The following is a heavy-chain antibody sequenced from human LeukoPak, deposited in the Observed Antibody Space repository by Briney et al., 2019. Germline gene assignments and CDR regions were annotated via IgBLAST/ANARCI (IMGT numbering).Heavy chain of an antibody. CDR1: GFTFSDYW. V-gene: IGHV3-7*01. Sequence: GGSLRLSCAVSGFTFSDYWMTWVRQAPGRGLEWVANIKQDGSEKYYVDSVKGRFTISRDNAKNSLYLQMNSLRAEDTAVYYCARDRGPVKGFFDYWGQGTLVTVSS. D-gene: IGHD4-17*01. CDR3: ARDRGPVKGFFDY. J-gene: IGHJ4*02. CDR2: IKQDGSEK.